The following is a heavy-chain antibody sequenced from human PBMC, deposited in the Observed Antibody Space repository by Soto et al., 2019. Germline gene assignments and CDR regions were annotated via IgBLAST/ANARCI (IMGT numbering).Heavy chain of an antibody. CDR2: IIPIFGTA. CDR1: GGTFSSYA. CDR3: AREGSGGSYSDDYYYYGMDV. J-gene: IGHJ6*02. Sequence: GASVKVSCKASGGTFSSYAISWVRQAPGQGLEWMGGIIPIFGTANYAQKFQGRVTITADESTSTAYMELSSLRSEDTAVYYCAREGSGGSYSDDYYYYGMDVWGQGTTVTVSS. V-gene: IGHV1-69*13. D-gene: IGHD1-26*01.